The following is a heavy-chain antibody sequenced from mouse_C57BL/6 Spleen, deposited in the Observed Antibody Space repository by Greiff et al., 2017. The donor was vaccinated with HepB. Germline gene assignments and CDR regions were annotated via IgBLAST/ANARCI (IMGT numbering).Heavy chain of an antibody. D-gene: IGHD1-1*01. V-gene: IGHV1-26*01. CDR2: INPNNGGT. CDR3: ERGYGSSYDWYFDV. Sequence: EVKLMESGPELVKPGASVKISCKASGYTFTDYYMNWVKQSHGKSLEWIGDINPNNGGTSYNQKFKGKATLTVDKSSSTAYMELRSLTSEDSAVYYCERGYGSSYDWYFDVWGTGTTVTVSS. J-gene: IGHJ1*03. CDR1: GYTFTDYY.